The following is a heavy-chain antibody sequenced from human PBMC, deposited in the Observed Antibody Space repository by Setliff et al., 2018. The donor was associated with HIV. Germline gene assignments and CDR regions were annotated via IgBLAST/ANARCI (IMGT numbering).Heavy chain of an antibody. J-gene: IGHJ5*02. CDR3: ARDRRGSGSFFPSWFDP. D-gene: IGHD3-10*01. V-gene: IGHV4-31*03. CDR2: IHSSGST. CDR1: GGSIRSGGYY. Sequence: SETLSLTCTVSGGSIRSGGYYWSWIRQHPGKGLEWIGNIHSSGSTYYNPSLKSRISISIDTSKHQFSLKLSSVTAADTAVYYCARDRRGSGSFFPSWFDPWGQGTLVTVSS.